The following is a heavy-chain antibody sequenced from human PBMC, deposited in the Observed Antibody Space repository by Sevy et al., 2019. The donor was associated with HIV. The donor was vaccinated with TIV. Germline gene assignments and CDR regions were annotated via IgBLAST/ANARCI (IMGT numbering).Heavy chain of an antibody. V-gene: IGHV3-48*02. CDR1: GFTFSSYS. CDR2: ISSSSSTI. Sequence: GGSLRLSCAASGFTFSSYSMNWVRQAPGKGLEWVSYISSSSSTIYYADSVKGRFTISRDNAKNSLYLQMNILRDEDTAVYYCASDPGVMTDDAFDIWGQGTMVTVSS. J-gene: IGHJ3*02. CDR3: ASDPGVMTDDAFDI. D-gene: IGHD3-16*01.